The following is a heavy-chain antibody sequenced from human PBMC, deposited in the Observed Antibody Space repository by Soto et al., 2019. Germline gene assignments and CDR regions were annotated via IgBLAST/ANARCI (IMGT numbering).Heavy chain of an antibody. D-gene: IGHD3-16*01. V-gene: IGHV1-18*01. CDR2: INGYNGNA. Sequence: QVQLVQSGAEVKKPGASVTVSCKASGYTFTTYGVSWVRQAPGQGLEWLGWINGYNGNAKYAENLQGRVTMTTDTSTSTAYMGLRSLRSDDTAVYYCARMGDVPYYYYGMDVWGQGTTVTFSS. CDR3: ARMGDVPYYYYGMDV. CDR1: GYTFTTYG. J-gene: IGHJ6*02.